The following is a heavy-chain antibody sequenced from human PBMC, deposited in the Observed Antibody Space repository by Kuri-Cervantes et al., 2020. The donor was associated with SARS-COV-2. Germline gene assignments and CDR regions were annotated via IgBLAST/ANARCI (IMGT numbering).Heavy chain of an antibody. CDR3: ARDADSSSWYPGAFDI. J-gene: IGHJ3*02. Sequence: ASVKVSCRASGYTFTGYYMHWVRQAPGQGLEWMVRINPNSGGTNYAQKFQGRVTMTWDTSISTAYMELSRLRSDDAAVYYCARDADSSSWYPGAFDIWGQGTMVTVSS. V-gene: IGHV1-2*06. CDR2: INPNSGGT. D-gene: IGHD6-13*01. CDR1: GYTFTGYY.